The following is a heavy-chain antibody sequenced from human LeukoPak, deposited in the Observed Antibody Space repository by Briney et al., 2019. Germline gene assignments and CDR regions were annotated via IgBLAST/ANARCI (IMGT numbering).Heavy chain of an antibody. CDR1: GFTFSSHS. Sequence: AGGSLRLSCAASGFTFSSHSMNWVRQAPGKGLEWVSSISSSSSYIYYADSVKGRFTISRHNAKNSLYLQMNTLRVEDTAVYYCARGRVRYYDSSGYYVSWGQGTLVTVSS. J-gene: IGHJ5*02. V-gene: IGHV3-21*01. CDR2: ISSSSSYI. CDR3: ARGRVRYYDSSGYYVS. D-gene: IGHD3-22*01.